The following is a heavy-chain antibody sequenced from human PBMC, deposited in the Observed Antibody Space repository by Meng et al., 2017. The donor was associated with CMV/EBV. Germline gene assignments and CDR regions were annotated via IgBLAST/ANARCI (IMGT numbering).Heavy chain of an antibody. CDR2: IGTAGDT. D-gene: IGHD6-19*01. CDR3: ARTGGWYSFDY. V-gene: IGHV3-13*01. CDR1: GFTFSSYD. Sequence: GESLKISCAASGFTFSSYDMHWVRQATGKGLEWVSAIGTAGDTYYPGSVKGRFTISRENAKNSLYLQMNSLRAEDTAVYYCARTGGWYSFDYWGQGTLVTVSS. J-gene: IGHJ4*02.